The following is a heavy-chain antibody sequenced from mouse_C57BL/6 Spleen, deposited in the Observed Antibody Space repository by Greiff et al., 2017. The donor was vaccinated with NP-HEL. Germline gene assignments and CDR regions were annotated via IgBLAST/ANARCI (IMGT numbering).Heavy chain of an antibody. Sequence: EVQLQQSGPGLVKPSQSLSLTCSVTGYSITSGYYWNWIRQFPGNKLEWMGYISYDGSNNYNPSLKNRISITRDTSKNQFFLKLNSVTTEDTATYYCARLWESYFDYWGQGTTLTVSS. V-gene: IGHV3-6*01. D-gene: IGHD4-1*01. CDR1: GYSITSGYY. CDR2: ISYDGSN. J-gene: IGHJ2*01. CDR3: ARLWESYFDY.